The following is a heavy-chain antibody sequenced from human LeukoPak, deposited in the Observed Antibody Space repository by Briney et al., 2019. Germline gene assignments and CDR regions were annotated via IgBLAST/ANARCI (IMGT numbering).Heavy chain of an antibody. CDR1: GGTFSSYA. J-gene: IGHJ4*02. V-gene: IGHV1-69*06. CDR2: IIPIFGTA. Sequence: ASVKVSCKASGGTFSSYAISWVRQAPGQGLEWMGGIIPIFGTANYAQKFQGRVTITADKSTSTAYMELSSLRSEDTAVYYCAREVTMVRGVITFDYWGQGTLVTVSS. CDR3: AREVTMVRGVITFDY. D-gene: IGHD3-10*01.